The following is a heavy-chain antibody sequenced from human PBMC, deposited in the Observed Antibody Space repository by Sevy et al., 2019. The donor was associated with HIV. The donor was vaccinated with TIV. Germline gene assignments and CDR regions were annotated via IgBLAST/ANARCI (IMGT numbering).Heavy chain of an antibody. Sequence: SETLSLTCAVSGGSISSDSLWNWVRQPPGKGLEWIGQIFHSGSTKYNPSLKSRVTISVDKSKNQFSLKLNSVTAADTARYYCAKTVESGYDSRYFDYWGQGTLVTVSS. CDR1: GGSISSDSL. J-gene: IGHJ4*02. V-gene: IGHV4-4*02. CDR2: IFHSGST. CDR3: AKTVESGYDSRYFDY. D-gene: IGHD5-12*01.